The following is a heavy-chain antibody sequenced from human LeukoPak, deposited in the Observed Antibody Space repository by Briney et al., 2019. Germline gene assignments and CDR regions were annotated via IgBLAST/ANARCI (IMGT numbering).Heavy chain of an antibody. V-gene: IGHV3-23*01. J-gene: IGHJ4*02. CDR3: AKAVRLTYSGYDFPNFDY. CDR1: GFTFSSYA. CDR2: ISGSGGST. D-gene: IGHD5-12*01. Sequence: GGSLRLSCAASGFTFSSYAMSWVRQAPGKGLEWVSAISGSGGSTYYADSVKGRFTISRDNSKNTLYLQMNSLRAENTAVYYCAKAVRLTYSGYDFPNFDYWGQGTLVTVSS.